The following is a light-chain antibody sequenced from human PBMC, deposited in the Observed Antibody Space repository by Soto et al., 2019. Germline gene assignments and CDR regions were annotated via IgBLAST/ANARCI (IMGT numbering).Light chain of an antibody. V-gene: IGLV1-40*01. CDR3: QSYDSSLSVV. Sequence: QSVLTQPPSVSGSPGPRVTISCTGSSSDIGAGYDVHWYQQLPGTAPTLLIYGDNNRPSGVPDRFSGSKSGTSASLAITGLQAGDEADYYCQSYDSSLSVVFGGGTKLTVL. J-gene: IGLJ2*01. CDR1: SSDIGAGYD. CDR2: GDN.